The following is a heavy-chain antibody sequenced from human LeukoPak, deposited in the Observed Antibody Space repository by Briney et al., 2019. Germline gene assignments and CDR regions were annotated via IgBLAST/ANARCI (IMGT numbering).Heavy chain of an antibody. CDR1: GFTFSSYW. Sequence: GGSLRLSCAASGFTFSSYWMTWVRQARGKGPEWVANIKEDGSEKYYVDSAKGRFTISRDNAKNSLYLQMNSLRAEDTAVYYCARAKGLDPWGQGTLVTVSS. J-gene: IGHJ5*02. CDR3: ARAKGLDP. CDR2: IKEDGSEK. V-gene: IGHV3-7*01.